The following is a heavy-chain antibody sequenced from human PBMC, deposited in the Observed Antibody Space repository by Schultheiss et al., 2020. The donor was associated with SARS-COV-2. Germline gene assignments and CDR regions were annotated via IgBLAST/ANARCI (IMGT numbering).Heavy chain of an antibody. D-gene: IGHD2-2*01. J-gene: IGHJ6*04. CDR1: GGSISSYY. CDR2: IYYSGST. CDR3: ARGGKYQRMDV. Sequence: SETLSLTCTVSGGSISSYYWSWIRQPPGKGLEWIGYIYYSGSTNYNPSLKSRVTISVDTSKNQVSLKLTSVTAADTAVYYCARGGKYQRMDVWGKGTTVTVSS. V-gene: IGHV4-59*12.